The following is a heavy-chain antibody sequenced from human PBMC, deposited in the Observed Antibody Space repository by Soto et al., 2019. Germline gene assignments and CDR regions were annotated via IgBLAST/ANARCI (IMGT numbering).Heavy chain of an antibody. CDR1: GGSFSGYY. CDR3: ARGILRYPYYYGSGSSFGWFDP. V-gene: IGHV4-34*01. CDR2: INHSGST. D-gene: IGHD3-10*01. J-gene: IGHJ5*02. Sequence: LSLTCAVYGGSFSGYYWSWIRQPPGKGLEWIGEINHSGSTNHNPSLKSRVTISVDTSKNQFSLKLSSVTAADTAVYYCARGILRYPYYYGSGSSFGWFDPSGQGTLVTVSS.